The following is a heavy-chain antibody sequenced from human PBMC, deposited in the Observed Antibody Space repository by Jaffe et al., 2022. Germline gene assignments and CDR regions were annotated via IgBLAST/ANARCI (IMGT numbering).Heavy chain of an antibody. V-gene: IGHV1-46*01. Sequence: QVQLVQSGAEVKKPGASVKVSCKASGYTFTSYYMHWVRQAPGQGLEWMGIINPSGGSTSYAQKFQGRVTMTRDTSTSTVYMELSSLRSEDTAVYYCARATPTYYYGSGSYYPLLADAFDIWGQGTMVTVSS. D-gene: IGHD3-10*01. CDR2: INPSGGST. J-gene: IGHJ3*02. CDR1: GYTFTSYY. CDR3: ARATPTYYYGSGSYYPLLADAFDI.